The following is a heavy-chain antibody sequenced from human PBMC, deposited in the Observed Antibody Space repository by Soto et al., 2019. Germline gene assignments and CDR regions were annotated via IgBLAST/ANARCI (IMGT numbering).Heavy chain of an antibody. CDR3: ARRVSYYFDA. CDR1: GYAFTDFA. CDR2: INTGNGKT. Sequence: VHLVQSGAEMRKPGASVKVSCETSGYAFTDFALHWVRQAPGHGLEWLAWINTGNGKTSSSQRFQGRVTLTRDPAAGKAYFERSCLSSEDTAVYYCARRVSYYFDAWGQGTLVTVAS. D-gene: IGHD2-21*01. V-gene: IGHV1-3*04. J-gene: IGHJ5*02.